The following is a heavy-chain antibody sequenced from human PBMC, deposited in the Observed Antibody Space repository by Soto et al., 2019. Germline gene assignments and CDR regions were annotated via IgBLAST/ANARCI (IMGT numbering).Heavy chain of an antibody. CDR3: AREKPLRDFDWLFHSYHYAMDV. CDR1: GFTFSSYS. D-gene: IGHD3-9*01. Sequence: GGSLRLSCAASGFTFSSYSMNWVRQAPGKGLEWVSSIRTKLYGGTTEYAASVKGRFIISRDDSNNITYLQMNSLKTEDTAVYYCAREKPLRDFDWLFHSYHYAMDVWGQGTTVTVSS. J-gene: IGHJ6*02. V-gene: IGHV3-49*04. CDR2: IRTKLYGGTT.